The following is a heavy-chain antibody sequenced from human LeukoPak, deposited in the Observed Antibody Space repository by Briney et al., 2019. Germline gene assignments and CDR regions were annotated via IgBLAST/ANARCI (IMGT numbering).Heavy chain of an antibody. D-gene: IGHD4-11*01. Sequence: GGSLRLSCAASGFTFSSYGMHWVRQAPGKGLEWVAVIWYDGSNKYYADSVKGRFTISRDNSKNTLCLQMNSLRAEDTAVYYCAKTTPIGGYYFDYWGQGTLVTVSS. J-gene: IGHJ4*02. CDR1: GFTFSSYG. CDR2: IWYDGSNK. V-gene: IGHV3-33*06. CDR3: AKTTPIGGYYFDY.